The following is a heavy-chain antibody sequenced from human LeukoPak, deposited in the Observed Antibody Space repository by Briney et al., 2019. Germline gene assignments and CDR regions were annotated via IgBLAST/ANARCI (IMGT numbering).Heavy chain of an antibody. J-gene: IGHJ4*02. V-gene: IGHV4-38-2*02. CDR3: ARENANYDSSIGGFDY. Sequence: SETLSLTCTVSGYSISSGYYWGWIRQPPGKGLEWIGSIYHSGSTYYNPSLKSRVTISVDTSKNQFSLKLSSVTAADTAVYYCARENANYDSSIGGFDYWGQGTLVTVSS. CDR2: IYHSGST. D-gene: IGHD3-22*01. CDR1: GYSISSGYY.